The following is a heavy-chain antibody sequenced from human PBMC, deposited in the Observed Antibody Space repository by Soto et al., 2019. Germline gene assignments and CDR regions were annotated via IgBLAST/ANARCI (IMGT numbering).Heavy chain of an antibody. V-gene: IGHV4-59*01. CDR1: GGSISSYY. J-gene: IGHJ5*02. Sequence: QVQLQESGPGLVKPSETLSLTCTVSGGSISSYYWSWIRQPPGKGLEWIGYIYYSGSTNYNPSLKSRVTISVDTSKNQFSLKLSSVTAADTAVYYCARDYSGNLGWFDPWGQGTLVTVSS. D-gene: IGHD1-26*01. CDR2: IYYSGST. CDR3: ARDYSGNLGWFDP.